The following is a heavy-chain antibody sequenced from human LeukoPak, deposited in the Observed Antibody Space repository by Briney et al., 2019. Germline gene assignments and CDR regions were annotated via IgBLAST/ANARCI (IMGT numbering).Heavy chain of an antibody. Sequence: PGGSLRLSCAASGFTFSDYYMSWIRQAPGKGLEWVSYISSSGSTIYYADSVKGRFTISRDNAENKVYLHMNSLRAEDTALYYCAKAYSSGWTLFDYWGQGTLVTVSS. D-gene: IGHD6-19*01. J-gene: IGHJ4*02. CDR2: ISSSGSTI. CDR1: GFTFSDYY. CDR3: AKAYSSGWTLFDY. V-gene: IGHV3-11*01.